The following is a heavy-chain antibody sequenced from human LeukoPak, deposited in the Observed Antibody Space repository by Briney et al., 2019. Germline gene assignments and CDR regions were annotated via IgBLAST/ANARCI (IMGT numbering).Heavy chain of an antibody. V-gene: IGHV3-23*01. CDR2: ISGSGGST. D-gene: IGHD3-22*01. CDR3: ARVPRDSSGYRPMYFDY. J-gene: IGHJ4*02. CDR1: GFTFSSYA. Sequence: QPGGSLRLSCAASGFTFSSYAMSWVRQAPGKGLEWVSAISGSGGSTYYADSVKGRFTISRDNSKNTLYLQMNSLRAEDTAVYYCARVPRDSSGYRPMYFDYWGQGTLVTVSS.